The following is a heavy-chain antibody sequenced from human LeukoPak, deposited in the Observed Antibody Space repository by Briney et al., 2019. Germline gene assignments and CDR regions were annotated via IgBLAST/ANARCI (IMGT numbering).Heavy chain of an antibody. CDR2: ISRSGDT. V-gene: IGHV4-59*01. CDR3: AKDRGGGRDAFDI. J-gene: IGHJ3*02. Sequence: PSETLSLTCSVSGDSISSYAWSWIQRPPGKGLEGIGDISRSGDTNYSPSLKSRLTISVDMSKNQFSLKLRSVTAADTAVYYCAKDRGGGRDAFDIWGQGTVVTVSS. D-gene: IGHD3-10*01. CDR1: GDSISSYA.